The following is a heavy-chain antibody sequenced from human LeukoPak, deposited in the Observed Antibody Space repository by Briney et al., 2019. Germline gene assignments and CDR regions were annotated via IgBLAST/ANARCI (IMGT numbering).Heavy chain of an antibody. Sequence: PGGSLRLSCAASGFTFSSYGMHWVRQAPGKGLEWVAVISYDGSNKYYADSVKGRFTISRDNSKNTLYLQMNSLRAEDTAVYYCAKDLRLWFGEPNDAFDIWGQGTMVTVSS. CDR3: AKDLRLWFGEPNDAFDI. V-gene: IGHV3-30*18. D-gene: IGHD3-10*01. J-gene: IGHJ3*02. CDR1: GFTFSSYG. CDR2: ISYDGSNK.